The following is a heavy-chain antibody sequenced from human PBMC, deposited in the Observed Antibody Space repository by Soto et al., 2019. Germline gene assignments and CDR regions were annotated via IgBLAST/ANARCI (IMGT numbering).Heavy chain of an antibody. J-gene: IGHJ1*01. CDR2: ISAYNGNT. Sequence: ASVKVSCKASGYTFTSYGISWVRQAPGQGLEWMGWISAYNGNTNYAQKLQGRVTMTTDTSTSTAYMELRSLRSDDTAVYYCARGYPLLPQAPAEYFQHWGQGALVTVSS. CDR1: GYTFTSYG. V-gene: IGHV1-18*04. D-gene: IGHD3-22*01. CDR3: ARGYPLLPQAPAEYFQH.